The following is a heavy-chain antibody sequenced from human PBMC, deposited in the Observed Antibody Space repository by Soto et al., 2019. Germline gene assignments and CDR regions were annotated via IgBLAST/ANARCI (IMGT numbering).Heavy chain of an antibody. CDR1: GFTFSSCA. D-gene: IGHD3-3*01. CDR3: ARDKRDLRFLEWSYYFDY. V-gene: IGHV3-30-3*01. CDR2: ISYDGSNK. Sequence: QVQLVESGGGVVQPGRSLRLSCAASGFTFSSCAMHWVRQAPGKGLEWVALISYDGSNKYYADSVKGRFTISRDNSKNTLYLQMNSLRVEDTAVYYCARDKRDLRFLEWSYYFDYWGQGTLVTVSS. J-gene: IGHJ4*02.